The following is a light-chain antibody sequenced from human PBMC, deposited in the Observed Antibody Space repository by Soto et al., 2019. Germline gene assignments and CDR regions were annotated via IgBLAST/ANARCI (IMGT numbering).Light chain of an antibody. Sequence: QSVLTQSPSVSGAPGQRVTISCTGSSSNIGAGYDVHWYQQLPGTAPKLLIYGNSNRPSGVPDRFSGSKSGTSASLAITGLQAEDEAAYYCQSYASSLSGSVFGGGTKLTVL. CDR1: SSNIGAGYD. J-gene: IGLJ2*01. V-gene: IGLV1-40*01. CDR2: GNS. CDR3: QSYASSLSGSV.